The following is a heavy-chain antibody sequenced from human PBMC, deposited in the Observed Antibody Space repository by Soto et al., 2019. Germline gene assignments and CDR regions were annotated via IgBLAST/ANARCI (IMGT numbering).Heavy chain of an antibody. CDR1: GFTLSSYW. Sequence: EVQLVESGGGLVQPGGSLRLSCAASGFTLSSYWMYWVRQTPGKGLVWVARIKNGAGDTSYAESVKGRFTISRDNAKNTLYLQMSSQRSEDTAVYYCVRFSGLDVWGQGTTVTVSS. J-gene: IGHJ6*02. V-gene: IGHV3-74*01. CDR3: VRFSGLDV. CDR2: IKNGAGDT.